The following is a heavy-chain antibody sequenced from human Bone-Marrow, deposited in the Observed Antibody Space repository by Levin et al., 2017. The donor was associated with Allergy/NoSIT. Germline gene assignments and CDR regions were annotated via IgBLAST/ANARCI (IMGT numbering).Heavy chain of an antibody. V-gene: IGHV3-13*01. CDR3: ARGSSGWYGWSDL. D-gene: IGHD6-19*01. CDR1: GFDFSYYD. J-gene: IGHJ5*02. CDR2: IETAGAT. Sequence: GGSLRLSCAASGFDFSYYDMHWVRQAPGKGLEWVSAIETAGATHYPDSVEGRFTISRDNGRNSLYLQIHDLRPGDTAVYFCARGSSGWYGWSDLWGQGTLVTVSS.